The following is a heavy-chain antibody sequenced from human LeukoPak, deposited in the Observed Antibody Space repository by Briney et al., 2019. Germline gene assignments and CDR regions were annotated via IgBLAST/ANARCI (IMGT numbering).Heavy chain of an antibody. CDR2: IYYSGST. Sequence: PSQTRSLTCTVSGGSISSGGYYWSWIRHHPGKALEWIGYIYYSGSTYYNPSLKSRVTISVDTSKNQFSLKLSSVTAADTAVYYCATSSSGYYYVGYWGQGTLVTVSS. J-gene: IGHJ4*02. CDR1: GGSISSGGYY. CDR3: ATSSSGYYYVGY. V-gene: IGHV4-31*03. D-gene: IGHD3-22*01.